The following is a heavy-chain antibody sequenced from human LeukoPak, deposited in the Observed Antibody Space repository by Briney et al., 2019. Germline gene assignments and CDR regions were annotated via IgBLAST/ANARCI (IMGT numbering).Heavy chain of an antibody. CDR3: ARGGGYGSPLGF. V-gene: IGHV4-4*09. D-gene: IGHD5-18*01. Sequence: SETLSLTCTVSGGSISSYSWSWIRQPPGKGLEWIAYIYSSGSTKYNPSLKSRVTISVDTSKNQFSLKLSSVTAADTAVYYCARGGGYGSPLGFWGQGTLVTVSS. J-gene: IGHJ4*02. CDR2: IYSSGST. CDR1: GGSISSYS.